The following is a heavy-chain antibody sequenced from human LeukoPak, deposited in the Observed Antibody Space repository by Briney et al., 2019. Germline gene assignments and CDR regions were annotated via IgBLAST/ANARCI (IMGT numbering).Heavy chain of an antibody. CDR1: GYTFTGYY. Sequence: ASVTVSCKASGYTFTGYYIHWVRQAPGEGSEGMGWINLKSGGTKYAQKFEGRVTINRDTSSRTAYMQLSRLRSDDTAMYYCALMIFGVVYQMDGWGKGTTVTVS. CDR3: ALMIFGVVYQMDG. CDR2: INLKSGGT. J-gene: IGHJ6*03. D-gene: IGHD3-3*01. V-gene: IGHV1-2*02.